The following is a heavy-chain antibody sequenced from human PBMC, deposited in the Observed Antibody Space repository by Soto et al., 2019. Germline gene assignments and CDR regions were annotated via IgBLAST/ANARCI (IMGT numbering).Heavy chain of an antibody. CDR3: MRDRAGATADS. CDR2: INLSDGST. D-gene: IGHD3-10*01. V-gene: IGHV1-46*01. CDR1: GHSFTRPSDY. Sequence: QVQLVQSGAEVKMPGASVKVTCKASGHSFTRPSDYMHWVRQAPGQGFEWVGIINLSDGSTSDAQRSQGRDTRASDTSRSTVYMELSSLRTADAAIDYSMRDRAGATADSWGQGPLVPV. J-gene: IGHJ5*01.